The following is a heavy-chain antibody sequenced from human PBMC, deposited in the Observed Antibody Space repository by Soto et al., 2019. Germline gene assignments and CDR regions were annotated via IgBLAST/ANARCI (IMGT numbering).Heavy chain of an antibody. D-gene: IGHD1-26*01. CDR1: GDSFSKYT. CDR3: ARGRGLLNSGRCQLDS. V-gene: IGHV1-69*01. Sequence: QVQLVQSGAEVQKPGSSVRVSCKTSGDSFSKYTVNWVRQAPRQGLEWMGGFITRCGTTNFAPTLEGRVTITTEQFMNTVYMGLRSLRSEGTALYYCARGRGLLNSGRCQLDSWGQGTLGSV. CDR2: FITRCGTT. J-gene: IGHJ5*01.